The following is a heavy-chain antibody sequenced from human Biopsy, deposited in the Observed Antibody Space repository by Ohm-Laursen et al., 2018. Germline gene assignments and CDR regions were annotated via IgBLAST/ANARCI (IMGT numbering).Heavy chain of an antibody. J-gene: IGHJ2*01. CDR3: ARGLSSGWYGYFDV. Sequence: SLRLSCAASGFTFGHYAMHWVRQAPGKGLEWISLIWYDGTNEDYADSVRGRFTISRGNSKNTLYLQINTLTLEDTAFYYCARGLSSGWYGYFDVWGRGTLVTVSS. D-gene: IGHD6-19*01. CDR1: GFTFGHYA. V-gene: IGHV3-33*04. CDR2: IWYDGTNE.